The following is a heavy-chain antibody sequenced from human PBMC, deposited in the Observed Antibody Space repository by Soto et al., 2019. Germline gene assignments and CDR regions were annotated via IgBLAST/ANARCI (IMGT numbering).Heavy chain of an antibody. J-gene: IGHJ6*02. D-gene: IGHD5-18*01. CDR1: GGSMSSGEYY. V-gene: IGHV4-30-4*01. CDR3: ARAGDTALPLHYHHCGMDV. CDR2: IYYSGST. Sequence: SQTLPLTCTGSGGSMSSGEYYWSGIRQPPGKCLEWIGYIYYSGSTYYNPSLKSRVTISVDTSKNQFSLKLSSVTAADTAVYYCARAGDTALPLHYHHCGMDVRGQGTTVTVS.